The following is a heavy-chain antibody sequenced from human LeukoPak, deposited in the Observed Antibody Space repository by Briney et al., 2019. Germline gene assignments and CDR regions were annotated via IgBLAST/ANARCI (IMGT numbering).Heavy chain of an antibody. J-gene: IGHJ6*03. Sequence: GGSLRLSCAASGFTFSSYEMNWVRQAPGKGLEWVSYISSSGSTIYYADSVKGRFTISRDNAKNSLYLQMNSLRAEDTAVYYCARDRLIGDYYYYMDVWGKGTTVTVFS. CDR3: ARDRLIGDYYYYMDV. CDR2: ISSSGSTI. CDR1: GFTFSSYE. D-gene: IGHD2-21*01. V-gene: IGHV3-48*03.